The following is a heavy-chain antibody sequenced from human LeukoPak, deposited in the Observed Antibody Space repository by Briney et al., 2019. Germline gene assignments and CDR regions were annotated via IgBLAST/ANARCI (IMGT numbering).Heavy chain of an antibody. CDR3: ARGRYSGSYF. Sequence: GASVKLSCKASGYTFTNYYIHWVRQPPGQGLEWMGMINPSGGSTDYAQNFQVRVTMTRDTYTNTVYMELRSLRSEDTAVYYCARGRYSGSYFWGQGTLVTVSS. D-gene: IGHD1-26*01. V-gene: IGHV1-46*01. CDR1: GYTFTNYY. J-gene: IGHJ4*02. CDR2: INPSGGST.